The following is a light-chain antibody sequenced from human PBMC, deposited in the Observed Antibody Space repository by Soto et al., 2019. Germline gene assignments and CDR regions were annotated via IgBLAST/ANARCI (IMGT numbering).Light chain of an antibody. Sequence: EIVMTQSPATRSVSPGERATVSCRASQSVSSNLAWYQQKPGQAPRLLIYGASTRATGIPARFSGSGSGTEFTLTISSLQSEDFAVYYCQQYNNWPLTFGGGTKVDIK. J-gene: IGKJ4*01. CDR1: QSVSSN. V-gene: IGKV3-15*01. CDR2: GAS. CDR3: QQYNNWPLT.